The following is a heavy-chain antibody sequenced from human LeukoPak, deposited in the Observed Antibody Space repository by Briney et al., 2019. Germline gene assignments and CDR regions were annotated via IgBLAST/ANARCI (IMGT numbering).Heavy chain of an antibody. D-gene: IGHD6-19*01. CDR1: GGSISSSSYY. CDR3: ARQGSSGWYEPFDY. V-gene: IGHV4-39*01. Sequence: PSETLSLTCAVSGGSISSSSYYWGWIRQPPGKGLEWIGSMYYSGSTYYNPSLKSRVTISVDTSKNQCSLKLSAVTAADTAVFYWARQGSSGWYEPFDYWGQGTLVTVSS. CDR2: MYYSGST. J-gene: IGHJ4*02.